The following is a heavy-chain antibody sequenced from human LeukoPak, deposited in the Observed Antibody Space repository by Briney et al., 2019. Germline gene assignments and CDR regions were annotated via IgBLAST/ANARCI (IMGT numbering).Heavy chain of an antibody. J-gene: IGHJ3*02. CDR3: ARVRLELNDAFDI. CDR2: ISSSSSTI. Sequence: GGSLRLSCAASGFTFSSYSMNWVRQAPGKGLEWVSYISSSSSTIYYADSVKGRFTTSRDNAKNSLYLQMNSLRAEDTAVYYCARVRLELNDAFDIWGQGTMVTVSS. V-gene: IGHV3-48*01. CDR1: GFTFSSYS. D-gene: IGHD1-7*01.